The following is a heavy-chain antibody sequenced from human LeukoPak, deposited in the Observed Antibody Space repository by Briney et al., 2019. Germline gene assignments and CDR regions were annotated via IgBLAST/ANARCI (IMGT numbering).Heavy chain of an antibody. V-gene: IGHV3-23*01. CDR1: GFSFSTYD. J-gene: IGHJ4*02. Sequence: GSLRLSCVTSGFSFSTYDMSWVRQAPGKGVEWVSGITANTRGSITYYAHSVKGRFTISRDSYKDKLYLQMNSLRAEDTAVYFCARGGYFSFDYWGQGTLVTVSS. CDR2: ITANTRGSIT. CDR3: ARGGYFSFDY. D-gene: IGHD2/OR15-2a*01.